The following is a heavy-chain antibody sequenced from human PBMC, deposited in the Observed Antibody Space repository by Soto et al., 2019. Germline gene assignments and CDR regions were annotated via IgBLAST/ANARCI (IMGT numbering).Heavy chain of an antibody. CDR3: ARSSYTGTYSGRLLDY. V-gene: IGHV3-53*01. D-gene: IGHD1-26*01. CDR1: GFTVSSTY. CDR2: LYTGTDT. J-gene: IGHJ4*02. Sequence: GGSLRLSCAASGFTVSSTYLTWVRQAPGKGLEWVAILYTGTDTVYADSVKGRFTISRDSSKNTFYLQMNSLRAEDTAMYFCARSSYTGTYSGRLLDYWGQGSLVTVSS.